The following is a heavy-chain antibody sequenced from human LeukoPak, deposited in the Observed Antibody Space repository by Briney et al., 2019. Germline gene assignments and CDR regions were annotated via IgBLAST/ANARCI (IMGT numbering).Heavy chain of an antibody. CDR1: GFSLSTSGVG. D-gene: IGHD3-10*01. Sequence: SGPTLVNPTQTLTLTYTFSGFSLSTSGVGVGWIRQPPGKALEWLALIYWDGDKRYSPSLESSLTITKDTSKNQVVLTMTNMDPVDTATYYCAHRRRSSGSGNWFDPWGQGTLVTVSS. V-gene: IGHV2-5*02. J-gene: IGHJ5*02. CDR2: IYWDGDK. CDR3: AHRRRSSGSGNWFDP.